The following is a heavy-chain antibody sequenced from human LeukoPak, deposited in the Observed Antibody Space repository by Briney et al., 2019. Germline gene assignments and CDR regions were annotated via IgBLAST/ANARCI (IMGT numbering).Heavy chain of an antibody. V-gene: IGHV3-23*01. CDR2: ISGSGGST. CDR1: GFTFSSYA. CDR3: AKDLRWDIVVVPAAYYYYYYGMDV. J-gene: IGHJ6*02. D-gene: IGHD2-2*01. Sequence: GGSLRLSCAASGFTFSSYAMSWVRQAPGKRLEWVSAISGSGGSTYYADSVKGRFTISRDNSKNTLYLQMNSLRAEDTAVYYCAKDLRWDIVVVPAAYYYYYYGMDVWGQGTTVTVSS.